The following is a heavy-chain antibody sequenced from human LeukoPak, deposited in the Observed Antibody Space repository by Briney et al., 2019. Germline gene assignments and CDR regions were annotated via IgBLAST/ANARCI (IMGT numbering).Heavy chain of an antibody. Sequence: PGRSLRLSCAASGFTFSSYGMHWVRQAPGQGLEWVAVIWYDGSNKYYADSVKGRFTISRDNSKNTLCLQMNSLRAEDTAVYYCARDGPDYYGSGSYFSPFDYWGQGTLVTVSS. CDR1: GFTFSSYG. CDR3: ARDGPDYYGSGSYFSPFDY. J-gene: IGHJ4*02. D-gene: IGHD3-10*01. CDR2: IWYDGSNK. V-gene: IGHV3-33*01.